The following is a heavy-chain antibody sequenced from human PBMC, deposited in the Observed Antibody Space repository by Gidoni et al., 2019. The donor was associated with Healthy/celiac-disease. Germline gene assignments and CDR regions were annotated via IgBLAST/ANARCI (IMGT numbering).Heavy chain of an antibody. V-gene: IGHV1-18*01. CDR2: ISAYNGNT. D-gene: IGHD3-9*01. Sequence: QVQLVQSGAEVQKPGASVKVSCKASGYTFTSYGISWVRQAPGQGLEWMGWISAYNGNTNYAQKLQDRVTMTTDTSTSTAYMELRSLRSDDTAVYYCARTYYDILTGFRYYYGMDVWGQGTTVTVSS. J-gene: IGHJ6*02. CDR3: ARTYYDILTGFRYYYGMDV. CDR1: GYTFTSYG.